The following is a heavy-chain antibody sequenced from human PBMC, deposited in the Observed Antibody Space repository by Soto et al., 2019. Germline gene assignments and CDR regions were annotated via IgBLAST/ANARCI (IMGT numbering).Heavy chain of an antibody. CDR2: ISNSFSDGNT. J-gene: IGHJ4*02. V-gene: IGHV3-23*01. Sequence: GGSLRLSCAASGFTFSSYEMNWVRQAPGKGLEWVSAISNSFSDGNTNYAASLKGRVTISMDNDENPVFLEMNRVRADDTAVYYCAKVFSPEGGNYFEYWGQGTLVTVSS. CDR1: GFTFSSYE. CDR3: AKVFSPEGGNYFEY.